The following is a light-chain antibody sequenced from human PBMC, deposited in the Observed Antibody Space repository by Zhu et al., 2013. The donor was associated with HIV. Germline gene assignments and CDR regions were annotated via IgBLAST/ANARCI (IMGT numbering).Light chain of an antibody. V-gene: IGLV2-23*02. CDR3: CSYAGRSTVV. CDR1: GSDIGIYNL. CDR2: EVT. J-gene: IGLJ2*01. Sequence: QSALTQPASVSGSPGQSITISCSGTGSDIGIYNLVSWYQQHPGKAPKLIISEVTKRPSGVSSRFSGSKSGNTASLTISGLQAADEADYHCCSYAGRSTVVFGGGTKLTVL.